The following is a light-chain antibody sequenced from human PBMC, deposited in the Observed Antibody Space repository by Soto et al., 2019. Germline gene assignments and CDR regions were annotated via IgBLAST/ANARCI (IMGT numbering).Light chain of an antibody. CDR1: SSNIVTSS. V-gene: IGLV1-44*01. Sequence: QSVLTQPPSASGTPGQTFTISFSVISSNIVTSSVHCYKHLPGTAPKPLIYTNDQRPSGFPYRFSFSKSFTSASLAISGLQSEDEADYGALWDDSLNGHVFGAGTKVTVL. CDR2: TND. J-gene: IGLJ1*01. CDR3: ALWDDSLNGHV.